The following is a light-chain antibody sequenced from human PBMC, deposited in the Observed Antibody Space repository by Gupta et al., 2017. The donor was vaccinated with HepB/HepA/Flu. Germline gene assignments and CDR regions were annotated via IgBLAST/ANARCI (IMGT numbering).Light chain of an antibody. J-gene: IGKJ2*01. CDR2: AAS. CDR1: QSISSY. CDR3: QQRHSTPFT. Sequence: DIQMTQSPSSLSASVGDRVTITCRASQSISSYLNWYQQKPGKAPKLLIYAASSLQSGVPSRFSGSGSGTDFTLTISRLQPEDFATYYCQQRHSTPFTFGQGTKVDIK. V-gene: IGKV1-39*01.